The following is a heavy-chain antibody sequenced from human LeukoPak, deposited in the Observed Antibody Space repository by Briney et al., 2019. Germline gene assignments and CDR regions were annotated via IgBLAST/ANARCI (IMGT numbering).Heavy chain of an antibody. J-gene: IGHJ4*02. Sequence: GGSLRLSCAASGFTFSSHGMHWVRQAPGKALEWVTVTSYDGTTKYYADSAKGRFNISRDNSKNTLYLQMNSLRVDDAAVYYCAKDATLFGDQYFDYWGQGTLVIVSS. CDR1: GFTFSSHG. V-gene: IGHV3-30*18. CDR3: AKDATLFGDQYFDY. D-gene: IGHD3-10*01. CDR2: TSYDGTTK.